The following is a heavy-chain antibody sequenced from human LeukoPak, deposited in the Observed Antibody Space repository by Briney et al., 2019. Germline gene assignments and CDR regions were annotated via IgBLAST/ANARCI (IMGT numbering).Heavy chain of an antibody. Sequence: GGSLRLSCTASGFTFSKYNMNWVRQAPGKGLEWVSYIGSSSSIIYYADSVKGRFTISRDNAKNSLYLQMNSLRAEDTAVYYCAREGTAMVSFDYWGQGTLVTVSS. V-gene: IGHV3-48*01. D-gene: IGHD5-18*01. J-gene: IGHJ4*02. CDR2: IGSSSSII. CDR3: AREGTAMVSFDY. CDR1: GFTFSKYN.